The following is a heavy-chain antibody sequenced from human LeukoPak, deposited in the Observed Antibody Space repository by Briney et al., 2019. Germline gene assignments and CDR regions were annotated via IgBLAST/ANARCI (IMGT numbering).Heavy chain of an antibody. Sequence: GASVKVSCKASGYTFTGYYMHWVRQAPGQGLEWMGWINPNSGGTNYAQKFQGRVTMTRDTSISTAYMELSRLRSDDTAVYYCAGTAAAPYNWFDPWGQGTLVTVSS. V-gene: IGHV1-2*02. CDR3: AGTAAAPYNWFDP. D-gene: IGHD6-13*01. CDR1: GYTFTGYY. J-gene: IGHJ5*02. CDR2: INPNSGGT.